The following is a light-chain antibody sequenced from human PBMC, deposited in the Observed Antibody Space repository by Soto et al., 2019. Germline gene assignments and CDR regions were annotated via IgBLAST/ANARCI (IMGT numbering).Light chain of an antibody. CDR1: SGHSSYA. CDR2: LNSDGSH. Sequence: QSVLTQSPSASASLGASVKLTCTLSSGHSSYAIAWHQQQPEKGPRYLMKLNSDGSHTKGDGIPDRFSGSSSGAERYLTISSLQSEDEADYYCQNWGTGIQVFGGGTKVTVL. V-gene: IGLV4-69*01. CDR3: QNWGTGIQV. J-gene: IGLJ2*01.